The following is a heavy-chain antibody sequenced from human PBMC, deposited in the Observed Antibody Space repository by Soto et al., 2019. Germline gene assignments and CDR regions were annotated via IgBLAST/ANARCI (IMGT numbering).Heavy chain of an antibody. D-gene: IGHD2-2*01. J-gene: IGHJ6*02. CDR3: ARDRVVVVVPAALPEEDYYYYGMDV. Sequence: AVGSLRLSCAASGFTFISYSMNCLLQSPVKVLWWVSSISSSSSYIYYADSVKGRFTISRDNAKNSLYLQMNSLRAEDTAVYYCARDRVVVVVPAALPEEDYYYYGMDVWGQGTTVTVSS. CDR1: GFTFISYS. V-gene: IGHV3-21*01. CDR2: ISSSSSYI.